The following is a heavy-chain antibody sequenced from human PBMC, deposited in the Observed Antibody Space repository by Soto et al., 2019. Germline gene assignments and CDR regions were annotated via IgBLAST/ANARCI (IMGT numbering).Heavy chain of an antibody. CDR1: WGTFRIYS. J-gene: IGHJ6*01. CDR2: IIPIFGTA. V-gene: IGHV1-69*06. Sequence: SLNVSFKASWGTFRIYSISLFLHSPVQWLEWMGGIIPIFGTANYAQKFQGRVTITADKSTSTAYMELSSLGSEDTAVYYCARSPGSGSYSESYYYGMEVWGQGNTVNVS. D-gene: IGHD1-26*01. CDR3: ARSPGSGSYSESYYYGMEV.